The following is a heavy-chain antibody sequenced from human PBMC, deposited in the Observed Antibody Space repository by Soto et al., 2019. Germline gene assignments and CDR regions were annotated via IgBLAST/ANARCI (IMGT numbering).Heavy chain of an antibody. Sequence: QFKLVQSGAEVKKPGASVKVSCKASGYNFTRFGISWVRQAPGHGLEWMGWMGAHSGHTRQAQKFQGRLTMTTDASMNTAYIALRSLTSDDTALYYWGREGQQRAQEDYYQFNGMDVWCQGTTVSVSS. V-gene: IGHV1-18*01. CDR3: GREGQQRAQEDYYQFNGMDV. CDR2: MGAHSGHT. CDR1: GYNFTRFG. D-gene: IGHD6-13*01. J-gene: IGHJ6*02.